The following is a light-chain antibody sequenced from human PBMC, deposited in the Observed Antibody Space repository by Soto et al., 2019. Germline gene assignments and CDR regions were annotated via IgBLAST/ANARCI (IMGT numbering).Light chain of an antibody. CDR3: QQYSDLPMT. Sequence: EIILKQSPGTLSLSTGERATLSCRASQSVTSGYLAWYQQKPGQAPRLLIYGASRRATGIPDRFSGSASGTDFTLTISRLEPEDFAVYFCQQYSDLPMTFGQGTLLEI. CDR2: GAS. J-gene: IGKJ5*01. V-gene: IGKV3-20*01. CDR1: QSVTSGY.